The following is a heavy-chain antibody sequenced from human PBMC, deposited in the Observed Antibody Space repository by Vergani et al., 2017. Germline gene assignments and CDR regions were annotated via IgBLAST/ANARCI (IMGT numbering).Heavy chain of an antibody. V-gene: IGHV4-34*01. CDR2: INHSGRT. J-gene: IGHJ4*02. CDR1: GGSFSGYY. CDR3: ARLLISPSSIAVAGTLRDYFDY. D-gene: IGHD6-19*01. Sequence: QVPLQQWGAGLLKPSETLSLTCAVYGGSFSGYYWSWIRQPPGKGLEWIGEINHSGRTNYNPSLKSRVTISVDTSKNQFSLKLSSLTSSATALYYCARLLISPSSIAVAGTLRDYFDYWGQGTLVTVSS.